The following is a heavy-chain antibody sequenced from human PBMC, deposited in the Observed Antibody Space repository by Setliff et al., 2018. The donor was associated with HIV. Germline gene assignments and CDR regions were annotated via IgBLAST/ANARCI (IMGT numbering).Heavy chain of an antibody. D-gene: IGHD3-10*01. CDR2: IYYSGSP. CDR3: ARHPAEGSGSYAALKRYFDL. V-gene: IGHV4-39*01. J-gene: IGHJ2*01. Sequence: SETLSLTCIVSGGSISSSSYYWGWIRQPPGKGLEWIGSIYYSGSPYYNPSLKSRVTISVDTSKNQFSLKVSSVTAADAAIYYCARHPAEGSGSYAALKRYFDLWGRGTLVTVSS. CDR1: GGSISSSSYY.